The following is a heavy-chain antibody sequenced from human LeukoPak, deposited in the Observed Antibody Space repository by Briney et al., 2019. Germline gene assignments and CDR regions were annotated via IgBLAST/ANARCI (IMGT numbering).Heavy chain of an antibody. CDR2: FDPEDGET. D-gene: IGHD2-2*01. J-gene: IGHJ6*02. CDR1: GYTLTELS. Sequence: GASVKVSCKVSGYTLTELSTHWVRQAPGKGLEWMGGFDPEDGETIYAQKFQGRVTMTEDTSTDTAYMELSSLRSEDTAVYYCATRDLGYCSSTSCKGSFVYGMDVWGQGTTVTVSS. CDR3: ATRDLGYCSSTSCKGSFVYGMDV. V-gene: IGHV1-24*01.